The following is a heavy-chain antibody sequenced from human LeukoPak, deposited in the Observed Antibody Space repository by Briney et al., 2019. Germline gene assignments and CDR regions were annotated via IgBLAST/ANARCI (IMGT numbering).Heavy chain of an antibody. D-gene: IGHD1-1*01. J-gene: IGHJ4*02. V-gene: IGHV3-11*04. CDR1: GFTFSDYY. Sequence: GGSLRLSCAASGFTFSDYYMSWIRQAPGKGLEWVSYISSSGSTIYYADSVKGRFTISRDNAKNSLYLRMNSLRAEDTALYYCARLRTTGTFDYWGQGTLVTVSS. CDR2: ISSSGSTI. CDR3: ARLRTTGTFDY.